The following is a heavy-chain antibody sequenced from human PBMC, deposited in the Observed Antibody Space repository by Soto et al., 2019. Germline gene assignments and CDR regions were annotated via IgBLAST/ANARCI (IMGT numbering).Heavy chain of an antibody. CDR3: ARGGGYTFVY. Sequence: QLQLQESGSGLVKPSQTLSLTCAVSGGSISSGGYSWSWIRQPPGKGLEWIGYIYHSGSTYYNPSHQNGITKSVDRSNNQFSLKLCSGTAGDTGVYYWARGGGYTFVYWGQGTLVTVSS. D-gene: IGHD3-16*01. CDR2: IYHSGST. J-gene: IGHJ4*02. CDR1: GGSISSGGYS. V-gene: IGHV4-30-2*01.